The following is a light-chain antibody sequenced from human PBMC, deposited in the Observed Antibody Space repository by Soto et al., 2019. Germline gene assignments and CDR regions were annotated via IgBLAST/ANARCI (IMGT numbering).Light chain of an antibody. CDR3: QVWDNVDVHIYV. CDR2: DNS. CDR1: NIDSRT. Sequence: SYELTQPPSVSVAPGQTATISCGENNIDSRTVHWYQQKPGQAPLLVVYDNSFRPSGIPNRFSGSNSGNTATLTISRVEAGDEADYYCQVWDNVDVHIYVFGTGTKLTVL. J-gene: IGLJ1*01. V-gene: IGLV3-21*02.